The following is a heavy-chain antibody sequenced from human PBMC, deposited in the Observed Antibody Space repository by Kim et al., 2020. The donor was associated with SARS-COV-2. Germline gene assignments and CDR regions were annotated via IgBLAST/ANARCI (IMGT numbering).Heavy chain of an antibody. CDR2: IGTTGDT. V-gene: IGHV3-13*01. Sequence: GGSLRLSCAASGFTFSYYDMYWVRQVTGKGLEWVSVIGTTGDTYYPDSVKDRFTISRENGKNSLYLQMDSLRAGDTAVYYCVRGGDTGWYGRDAFAVWGQGTVVTVSS. J-gene: IGHJ3*01. CDR1: GFTFSYYD. CDR3: VRGGDTGWYGRDAFAV. D-gene: IGHD6-19*01.